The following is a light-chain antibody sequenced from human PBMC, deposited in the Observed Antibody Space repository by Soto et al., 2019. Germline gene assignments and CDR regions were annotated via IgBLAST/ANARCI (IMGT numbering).Light chain of an antibody. CDR1: QSINSD. CDR3: QQCSNWPPK. CDR2: GAS. V-gene: IGKV3D-15*01. J-gene: IGKJ1*01. Sequence: EIVMTQSPATLSVSPGETTRLSCRASQSINSDVAWYQQKVGQTPRLLIHGASTRATGIAARFSGSGSGTDFTLTISRLEPEDFALYYCQQCSNWPPKFGQGTKVDIK.